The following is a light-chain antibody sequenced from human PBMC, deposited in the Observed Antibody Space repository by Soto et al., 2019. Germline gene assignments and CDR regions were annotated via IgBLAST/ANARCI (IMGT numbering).Light chain of an antibody. CDR1: QSISSY. J-gene: IGKJ4*01. CDR3: QQSYSTPLT. Sequence: DIQMTQSPSSLSASVGARVTITCRARQSISSYLNWFQQKPGKAPKLLISVASSLQSGVPSRFSGSGSGTDCTLTISSLQPEDFATYYCQQSYSTPLTFGGGTKGESK. V-gene: IGKV1-39*01. CDR2: VAS.